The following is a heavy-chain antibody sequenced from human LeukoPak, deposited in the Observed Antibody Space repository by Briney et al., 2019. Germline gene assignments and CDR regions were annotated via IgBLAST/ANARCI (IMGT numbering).Heavy chain of an antibody. D-gene: IGHD3-10*01. V-gene: IGHV4-39*01. J-gene: IGHJ4*02. CDR2: IYYSGST. CDR3: ASQHPGAY. CDR1: GGSISSSSYY. Sequence: SETLSLTCTVSGGSISSSSYYWGWIRQPPGKGLEWIGTIYYSGSTYYNASLKSRVTISGDTSKKQFSLKLSSVTAADTAVYCCASQHPGAYWGQGTLVTVSS.